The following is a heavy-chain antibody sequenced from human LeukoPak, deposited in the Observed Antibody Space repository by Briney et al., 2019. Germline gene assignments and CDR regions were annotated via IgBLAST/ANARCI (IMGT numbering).Heavy chain of an antibody. CDR1: GGSISSYY. D-gene: IGHD3-3*01. V-gene: IGHV4-4*07. J-gene: IGHJ5*02. CDR3: TRDSIFEGFDP. CDR2: IYISGST. Sequence: SQTLSLTCTVSGGSISSYYWSWIRQPAGKGLEWIGRIYISGSTNYNPSLKSRVTMSVDTSKNQFSLKLSSVTAADTAVYYCTRDSIFEGFDPWGQGTLVTVSS.